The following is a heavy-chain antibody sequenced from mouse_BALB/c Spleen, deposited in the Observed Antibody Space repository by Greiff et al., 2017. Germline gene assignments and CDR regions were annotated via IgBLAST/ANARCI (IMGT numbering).Heavy chain of an antibody. CDR2: SRNKANDYTT. CDR3: ARVRRDAMDD. Sequence: EVKVVESGGGLVQPGGSLRLSCAPSGFNFSDFYMEWVRQPPGKRLEWIAASRNKANDYTTEYSASVKGRFIVSRDTSQSILYRQMNALRAEDTAIYYCARVRRDAMDDWGQGTSVTVSS. CDR1: GFNFSDFY. V-gene: IGHV7-1*02. J-gene: IGHJ4*01. D-gene: IGHD2-12*01.